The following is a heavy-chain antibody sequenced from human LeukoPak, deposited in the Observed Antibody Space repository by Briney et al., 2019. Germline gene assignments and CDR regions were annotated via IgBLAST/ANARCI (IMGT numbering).Heavy chain of an antibody. Sequence: PGRSLRLSCAASEFTFSSYGMHWVRQAPGKGLEWVAVISYDGSNKYYADSVRGRFTISRDNSKNTLYLQMNSLRAEDTAVYYCAKDVPAAYFDYWGQGTLVTVSS. CDR2: ISYDGSNK. D-gene: IGHD2-2*01. CDR1: EFTFSSYG. CDR3: AKDVPAAYFDY. V-gene: IGHV3-30*18. J-gene: IGHJ4*02.